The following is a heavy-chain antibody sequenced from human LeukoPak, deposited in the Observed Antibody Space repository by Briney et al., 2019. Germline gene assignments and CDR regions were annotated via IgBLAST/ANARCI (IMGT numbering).Heavy chain of an antibody. V-gene: IGHV1-8*01. Sequence: GASVKVSCRASGYTFTSYDINWVRQATGQGLEWMGWMNPNSGNTGYAQKFQGRVTMTEDTSTDTAYMELSSLRSEDTAVYYCATLWFGEHDYWGQGTLVTVSS. CDR2: MNPNSGNT. D-gene: IGHD3-10*01. CDR3: ATLWFGEHDY. J-gene: IGHJ4*02. CDR1: GYTFTSYD.